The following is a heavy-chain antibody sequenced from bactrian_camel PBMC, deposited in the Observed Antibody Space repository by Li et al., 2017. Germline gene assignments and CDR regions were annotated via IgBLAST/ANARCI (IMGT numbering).Heavy chain of an antibody. CDR2: IDSSGRTI. D-gene: IGHD5*01. CDR1: GGTYSTYRSYC. J-gene: IGHJ6*01. Sequence: VQLVESGGDSVQAGGSLRLSCEASGGTYSTYRSYCMAWFRQPPGKSREGVATIDSSGRTIYSDSVKGRFTISYDNTEKILYLEMDNLQPEDSATYRCAASWGLTATTALGSIIYPDQFGYWGDGTQVT. V-gene: IGHV3S31*01. CDR3: AASWGLTATTALGSIIYPDQFGY.